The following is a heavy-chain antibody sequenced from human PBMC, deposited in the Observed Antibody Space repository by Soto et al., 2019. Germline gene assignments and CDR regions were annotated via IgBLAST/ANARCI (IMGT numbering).Heavy chain of an antibody. V-gene: IGHV5-10-1*01. D-gene: IGHD1-26*01. CDR3: ASPSSGIVGFK. CDR1: GYSFTSYW. J-gene: IGHJ1*01. CDR2: IDPSDSYT. Sequence: PGESLKICCKGFGYSFTSYWISWVLQMPGKGLEWMGRIDPSDSYTNYSPSFQGHVTISVDKSISTAYLQWSSLKASDTAMYFCASPSSGIVGFKWGQGTLVTVSS.